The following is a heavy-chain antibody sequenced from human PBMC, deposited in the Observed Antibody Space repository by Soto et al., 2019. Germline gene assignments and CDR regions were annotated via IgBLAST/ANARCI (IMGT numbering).Heavy chain of an antibody. Sequence: EVQLVESGGGLVQPGRSLRLSCAASGFTFDDYAMHWVRQAPGKGLEWVSGLSWNSGSIGYADAVQGRFTISRDNAKNSLYLQMNSLRAEDTALYCCAKEMTGGNWFDPWGQGTLVTVSS. J-gene: IGHJ5*02. D-gene: IGHD3-16*01. V-gene: IGHV3-9*01. CDR3: AKEMTGGNWFDP. CDR1: GFTFDDYA. CDR2: LSWNSGSI.